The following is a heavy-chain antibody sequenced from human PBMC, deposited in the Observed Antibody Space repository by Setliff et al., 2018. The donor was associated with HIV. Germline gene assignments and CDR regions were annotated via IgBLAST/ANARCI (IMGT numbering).Heavy chain of an antibody. CDR2: IYYIGNT. J-gene: IGHJ5*02. D-gene: IGHD6-19*01. CDR3: ARPRRVRSRAWYWFDS. V-gene: IGHV4-39*07. Sequence: SETLSLTCTVSGDSINIPNFYWGWIRQPPGKGLEWIGNIYYIGNTDYNPSLKSRVTISADTSMNQFSLNLNSMTAADTAVYYCARPRRVRSRAWYWFDSWGQGTMVTVSS. CDR1: GDSINIPNFY.